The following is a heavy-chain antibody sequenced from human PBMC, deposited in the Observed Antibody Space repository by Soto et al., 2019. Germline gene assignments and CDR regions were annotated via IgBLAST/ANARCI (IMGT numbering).Heavy chain of an antibody. CDR3: ARAESSSWYDQTGWFDP. V-gene: IGHV4-59*08. Sequence: PSETLSLTCTVSGGSISSYYWSWIRQPPGKGLEWIGYIYYSGSTNYNPSLKSRVTISVDTSKNQFSLKLSSVTAADTAVYYCARAESSSWYDQTGWFDPWGQGTLVTVSS. CDR1: GGSISSYY. CDR2: IYYSGST. D-gene: IGHD6-13*01. J-gene: IGHJ5*02.